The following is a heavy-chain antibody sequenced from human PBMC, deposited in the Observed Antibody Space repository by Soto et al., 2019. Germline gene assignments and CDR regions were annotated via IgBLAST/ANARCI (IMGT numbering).Heavy chain of an antibody. Sequence: GASVKVSCKASGGTFSSYTISWVRQAPGQGLEWMGRIIPILGIANYAQKFQGRVTITADKSTSTAYMELSSLRSEDTAVYYCARGAVPNPHCSGGSCPTLACDYWGQGTLVTVSS. V-gene: IGHV1-69*02. CDR3: ARGAVPNPHCSGGSCPTLACDY. D-gene: IGHD2-15*01. J-gene: IGHJ4*02. CDR2: IIPILGIA. CDR1: GGTFSSYT.